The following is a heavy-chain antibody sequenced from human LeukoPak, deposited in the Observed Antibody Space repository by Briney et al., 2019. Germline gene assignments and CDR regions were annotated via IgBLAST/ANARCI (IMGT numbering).Heavy chain of an antibody. D-gene: IGHD3-22*01. Sequence: GGSLRLSCAASGFTVSSNYMSWVRQAPGKGLEWVSVIYGGGSTYYADSVKGRFTIFRDNSKNTLSLQMNSLRAEDTAVYYCARDASGGYYYAYFHHWGQGTLVTVSS. CDR1: GFTVSSNY. CDR3: ARDASGGYYYAYFHH. CDR2: IYGGGST. V-gene: IGHV3-53*01. J-gene: IGHJ1*01.